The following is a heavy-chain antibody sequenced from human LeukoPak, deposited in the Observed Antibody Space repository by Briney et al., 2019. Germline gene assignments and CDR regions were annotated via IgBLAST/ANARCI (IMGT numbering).Heavy chain of an antibody. J-gene: IGHJ4*02. CDR1: GYSFTSYW. D-gene: IGHD2-2*01. CDR2: IYPGDSDT. Sequence: GESLKISCKGSGYSFTSYWIGWVRQVPGEGLEWMGIIYPGDSDTRYSPSFQGQVTISADKSVSTAYLQWSSLKASDTAMHYCARQTDCSSSSCYDYWGQGTLVTVSS. V-gene: IGHV5-51*01. CDR3: ARQTDCSSSSCYDY.